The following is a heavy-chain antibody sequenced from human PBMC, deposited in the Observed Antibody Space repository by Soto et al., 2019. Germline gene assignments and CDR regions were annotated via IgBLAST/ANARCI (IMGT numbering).Heavy chain of an antibody. Sequence: PSETLSLTCTVSGGSISSYYWSWIRQPPGKGLEWIGYIYYSGSANYNPSLKSRVTMSVDTSKNQFSLKLSSVTAADTAVYYCARAGWLYKFDFDYWGQGTLVTVSS. CDR2: IYYSGSA. CDR3: ARAGWLYKFDFDY. D-gene: IGHD2-2*02. J-gene: IGHJ4*02. CDR1: GGSISSYY. V-gene: IGHV4-59*01.